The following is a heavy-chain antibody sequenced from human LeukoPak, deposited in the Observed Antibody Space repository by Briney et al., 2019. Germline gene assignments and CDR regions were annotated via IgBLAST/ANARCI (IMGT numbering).Heavy chain of an antibody. CDR1: GFTFSNAW. CDR3: TTRIAVAGTYFDY. D-gene: IGHD6-19*01. CDR2: IKSKTDGGTT. Sequence: GGSLRLSCAASGFTFSNAWMSWVRQAPGKGLAWVGRIKSKTDGGTTDYAAPVKGRFTISRDDSKNTLYLQMNSLKTEDTAVYYCTTRIAVAGTYFDYWGQGTLVTVSS. V-gene: IGHV3-15*01. J-gene: IGHJ4*02.